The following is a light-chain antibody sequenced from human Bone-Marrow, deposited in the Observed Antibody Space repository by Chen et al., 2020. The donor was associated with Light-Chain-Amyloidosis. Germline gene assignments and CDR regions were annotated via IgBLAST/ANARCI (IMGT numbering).Light chain of an antibody. CDR2: DDS. J-gene: IGLJ3*02. CDR1: NIGSTS. Sequence: SYVLTQPSSVSVAPGQTATIACGGNNIGSTSVPWYQQTPGQAPLLVVYDDSDRPSGIPERLSGSYSGNTATLTISRVEAGEEADYYCQVWDSSSDRPVFGGGTQLTVL. CDR3: QVWDSSSDRPV. V-gene: IGLV3-21*02.